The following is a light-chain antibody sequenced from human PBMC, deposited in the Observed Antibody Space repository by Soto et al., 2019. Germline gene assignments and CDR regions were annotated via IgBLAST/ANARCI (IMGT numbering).Light chain of an antibody. J-gene: IGKJ5*01. CDR2: GAS. Sequence: IVLSQSPGTLSLSPVEIASLSCISIQSVSSSYLAWYQQTPGQAPRLLIYGASSRATGIPDRFSGSGSGTDFTLTISRLESDDFALYYCQQYAEGTPITFGQGTRRDIK. CDR3: QQYAEGTPIT. CDR1: QSVSSSY. V-gene: IGKV3-20*01.